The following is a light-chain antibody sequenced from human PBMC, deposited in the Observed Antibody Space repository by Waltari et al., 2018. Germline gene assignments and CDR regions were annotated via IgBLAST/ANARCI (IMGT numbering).Light chain of an antibody. V-gene: IGLV1-40*01. J-gene: IGLJ2*01. CDR1: SSNIGAGYD. CDR2: GDS. CDR3: QSYDSSLSGHVV. Sequence: QSVLTQPPSVSGAPGQRVTISCTGSSSNIGAGYDVHWYQQLPGTAPKLLIYGDSNRPSGVPDRFSGSKSVTSASLSITGLQADDEADYYCQSYDSSLSGHVVFGGGTKLTVL.